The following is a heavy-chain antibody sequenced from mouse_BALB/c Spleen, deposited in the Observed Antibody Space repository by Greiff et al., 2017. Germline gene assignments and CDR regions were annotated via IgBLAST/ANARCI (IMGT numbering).Heavy chain of an antibody. CDR2: ISSGGST. CDR3: ARGEIKGAWFAY. J-gene: IGHJ3*01. D-gene: IGHD1-3*01. Sequence: EVMLVESGGGLVKPGGSLKLSCAASGFTFSSYAMSWVRQTPEKRLEWVASISSGGSTYYPDSVKGRFTISRDNARNILYLQMSSLRSEDTAMYYCARGEIKGAWFAYWGQGTLVTVSA. CDR1: GFTFSSYA. V-gene: IGHV5-6-5*01.